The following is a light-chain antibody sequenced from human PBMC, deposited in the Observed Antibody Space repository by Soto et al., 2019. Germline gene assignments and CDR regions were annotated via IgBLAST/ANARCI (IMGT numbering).Light chain of an antibody. CDR1: QSVSSN. Sequence: EIVMTQSPSTLSVSPGERATLSCRASQSVSSNLAWYQQKPGQAPRLLIYGASTRATGIPARFSASGSGTDFTLTISSLEAEDSAVYYCQQRGSWPATFGPGTKVDIK. J-gene: IGKJ3*01. CDR2: GAS. V-gene: IGKV3-15*01. CDR3: QQRGSWPAT.